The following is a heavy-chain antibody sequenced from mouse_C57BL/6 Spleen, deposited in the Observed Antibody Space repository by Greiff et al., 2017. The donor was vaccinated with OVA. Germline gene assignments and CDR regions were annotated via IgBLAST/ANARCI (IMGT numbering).Heavy chain of an antibody. CDR1: GYAFSSSW. D-gene: IGHD1-1*01. J-gene: IGHJ2*01. Sequence: QVQLQQSGPELVKPGASVKISCKASGYAFSSSWMNWVKQRPGKGLEWIGRIYPGDGDTNYNGKFKGKATLTADKSSSTAYMQLSSLTSEDSAVYFCARTEVACDYWGQGTTLTVSS. CDR3: ARTEVACDY. V-gene: IGHV1-82*01. CDR2: IYPGDGDT.